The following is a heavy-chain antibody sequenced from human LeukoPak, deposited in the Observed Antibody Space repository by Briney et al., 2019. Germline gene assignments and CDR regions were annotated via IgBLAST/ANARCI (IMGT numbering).Heavy chain of an antibody. J-gene: IGHJ3*02. Sequence: PSETLSLTCTVSGGSISSYYWSWIRQPPGKGLEWIGYIYYSGSTNYNPSLKSRVTISVDTSKNQFSLKLSSVTAADTAVYYCARGRYSYGYGAFDIWGQGTMVTVSS. V-gene: IGHV4-59*01. CDR1: GGSISSYY. CDR2: IYYSGST. D-gene: IGHD5-18*01. CDR3: ARGRYSYGYGAFDI.